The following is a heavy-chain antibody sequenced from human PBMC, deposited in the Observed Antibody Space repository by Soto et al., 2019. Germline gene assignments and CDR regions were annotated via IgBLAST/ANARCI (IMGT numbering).Heavy chain of an antibody. CDR1: GGSISSSSYY. CDR2: IYYSGST. CDR3: ASYGSGSYYTLHAFDI. V-gene: IGHV4-39*01. J-gene: IGHJ3*02. D-gene: IGHD3-10*01. Sequence: SETLSLTCTVSGGSISSSSYYWGWIRQPPGKGLEWIGSIYYSGSTYYNPSLKSRVTISVDTSKNQFSLKLSSVTAADTAVYYCASYGSGSYYTLHAFDIWGQGTMVTVSS.